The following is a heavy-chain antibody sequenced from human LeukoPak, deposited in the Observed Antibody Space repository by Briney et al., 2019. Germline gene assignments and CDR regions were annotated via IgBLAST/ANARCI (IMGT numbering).Heavy chain of an antibody. V-gene: IGHV3-74*01. Sequence: GGSLRLSCAASGFSLSSYWVHWVRQAPGKGLVWVSRINIEGSTTTYADSVKGRFTISRDNAKNTVSLQMNSLRAEDTAVYYCISDHTGHDDYWGQGTLVTVSS. CDR2: INIEGSTT. D-gene: IGHD1-1*01. J-gene: IGHJ4*02. CDR1: GFSLSSYW. CDR3: ISDHTGHDDY.